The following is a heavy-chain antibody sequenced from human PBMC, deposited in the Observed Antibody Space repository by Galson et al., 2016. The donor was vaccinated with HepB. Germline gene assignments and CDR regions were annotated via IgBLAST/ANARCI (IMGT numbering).Heavy chain of an antibody. CDR3: GRGAYFGMDV. Sequence: SLRLSCAASGFTFTSNYMHWVRQAPGKGLVWVSGIHTDGSSPIYADSVKGRFTITRDNTKNMLYLQMNSLRAEDSAVYYCGRGAYFGMDVWGQGTAVTVSS. CDR1: GFTFTSNY. CDR2: IHTDGSSP. V-gene: IGHV3-74*01. J-gene: IGHJ6*02.